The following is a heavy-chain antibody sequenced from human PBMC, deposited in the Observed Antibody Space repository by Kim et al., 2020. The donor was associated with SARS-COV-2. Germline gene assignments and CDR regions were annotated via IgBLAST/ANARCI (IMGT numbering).Heavy chain of an antibody. D-gene: IGHD1-26*01. J-gene: IGHJ4*02. CDR2: IYYSGST. CDR3: ARAYSGSLGY. Sequence: SETLSLTCTVSGGSISSSSYYWGWIRQPPGKGLEWIGSIYYSGSTYYNPSLKSRVTISVDTSKNQFSLKLSSVTAADTAVYYCARAYSGSLGYWGQGTLVTVSS. V-gene: IGHV4-39*01. CDR1: GGSISSSSYY.